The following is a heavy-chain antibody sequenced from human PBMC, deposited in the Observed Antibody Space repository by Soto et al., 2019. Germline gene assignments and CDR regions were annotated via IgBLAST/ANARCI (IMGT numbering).Heavy chain of an antibody. CDR2: IHHSGSI. CDR3: AREDDGGDSLDV. J-gene: IGHJ6*02. V-gene: IGHV4-30-4*08. CDR1: GGSISSDYYH. Sequence: QVQLQQTGPGLVTPSQTLSLTCTVSGGSISSDYYHWTWIRQSPGKGLEWIGYIHHSGSILYNPSLKSRVTVSVDTSKNQCSLHLSSVTAADTAVYFCAREDDGGDSLDVWGQGTTVTVSS. D-gene: IGHD2-21*02.